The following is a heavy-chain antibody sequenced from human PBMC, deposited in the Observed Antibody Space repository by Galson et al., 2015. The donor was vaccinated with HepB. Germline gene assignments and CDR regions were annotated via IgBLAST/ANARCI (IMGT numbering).Heavy chain of an antibody. CDR3: ARYYWADSYYMDV. Sequence: SLRLSCAVSGFMLSDNYMSWIRQAPGKGLEWVANIKKDGSDTYYVDSVKGRFTISRDNAKNSLLLHMNSLNAEDTAVYYCARYYWADSYYMDVWGKGTTVTVSS. CDR1: GFMLSDNY. CDR2: IKKDGSDT. D-gene: IGHD3-10*01. V-gene: IGHV3-7*01. J-gene: IGHJ6*03.